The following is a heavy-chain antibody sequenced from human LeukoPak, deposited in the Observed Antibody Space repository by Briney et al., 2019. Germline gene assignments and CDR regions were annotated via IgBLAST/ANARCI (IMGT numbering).Heavy chain of an antibody. J-gene: IGHJ4*02. CDR1: GYTFTGYY. Sequence: VASVKVSCKASGYTFTGYYMHWVRQAPGQGLEWMGRINPNSGGTNYARKFQGRVTMTRDTSISTAYMELSRLRSDDTAVYYCARVMVAGKLDYWGQGTLVTVSS. CDR3: ARVMVAGKLDY. CDR2: INPNSGGT. V-gene: IGHV1-2*06. D-gene: IGHD6-19*01.